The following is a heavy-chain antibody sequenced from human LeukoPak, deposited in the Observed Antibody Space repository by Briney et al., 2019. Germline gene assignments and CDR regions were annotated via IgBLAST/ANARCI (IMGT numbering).Heavy chain of an antibody. CDR3: ARGLNPLYYFDY. CDR2: ISSSSSYI. J-gene: IGHJ4*02. CDR1: GFTFSSYS. Sequence: GGSLRLSCGVSGFTFSSYSMNWVRQAPGKGLEWVASISSSSSYIYYADSVKGRFTISRDNAKNSLYLQMNSLRAEDTAVYYCARGLNPLYYFDYWGQGTLVTVSS. V-gene: IGHV3-21*01.